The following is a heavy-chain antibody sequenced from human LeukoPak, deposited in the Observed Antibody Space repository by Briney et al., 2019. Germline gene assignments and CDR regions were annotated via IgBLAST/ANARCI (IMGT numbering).Heavy chain of an antibody. CDR3: ARGYYDSGGYAFDI. Sequence: GASVKVSCKASGYTFTSYDINWVRQATGQGLEWMGWMNPNSGNTGYAQKFQGRVTMTRNTSISTAYMELGSLRSEDTAVYYCARGYYDSGGYAFDIWGQGTMVTVSS. CDR2: MNPNSGNT. V-gene: IGHV1-8*01. J-gene: IGHJ3*02. D-gene: IGHD3-22*01. CDR1: GYTFTSYD.